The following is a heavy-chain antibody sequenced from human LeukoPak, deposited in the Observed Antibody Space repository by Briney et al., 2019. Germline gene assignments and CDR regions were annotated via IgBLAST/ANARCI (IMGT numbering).Heavy chain of an antibody. CDR2: VNGDGNIT. D-gene: IGHD3-10*02. CDR1: GFTFSSFW. Sequence: GGSLRLSCAASGFTFSSFWMLWARQAPGKGLVWLSRVNGDGNITTYADSVRGRFTISRDNAKNTLYLQMNSLRAEDTAVYYCARRGLVPAFDIWGQGTMVSVTS. J-gene: IGHJ3*02. V-gene: IGHV3-74*01. CDR3: ARRGLVPAFDI.